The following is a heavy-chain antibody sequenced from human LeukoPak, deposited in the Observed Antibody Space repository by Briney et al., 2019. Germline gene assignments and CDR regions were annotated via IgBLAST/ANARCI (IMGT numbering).Heavy chain of an antibody. CDR3: AKDLLPITMVRGVNDAFDI. J-gene: IGHJ3*02. Sequence: GGSLRLSCAASGFTFSSYAMSWVRQAPGKGLEWVSAISGSGGSTYYADSMKGRFTISRDNSKNTLYLQMNSLRAEDTAVYYCAKDLLPITMVRGVNDAFDIWGQGTMVTVSS. D-gene: IGHD3-10*01. CDR1: GFTFSSYA. CDR2: ISGSGGST. V-gene: IGHV3-23*01.